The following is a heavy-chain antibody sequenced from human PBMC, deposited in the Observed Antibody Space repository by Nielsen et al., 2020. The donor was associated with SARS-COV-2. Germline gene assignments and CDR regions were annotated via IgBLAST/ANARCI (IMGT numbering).Heavy chain of an antibody. CDR3: ARTLWFGESPFDF. CDR1: GASITSRDSSY. Sequence: SETLSLTCTVSGASITSRDSSYLAWIRQPPGKGLEWIGSVYQTGNTYYRPSLKSRLTISINTSRNQFSLSLSSVTAADTAVYYCARTLWFGESPFDFWGQGTLASVSS. J-gene: IGHJ4*02. V-gene: IGHV4-39*01. CDR2: VYQTGNT. D-gene: IGHD3-10*01.